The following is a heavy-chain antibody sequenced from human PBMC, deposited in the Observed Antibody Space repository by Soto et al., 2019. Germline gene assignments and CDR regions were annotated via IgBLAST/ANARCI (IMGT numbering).Heavy chain of an antibody. CDR2: IYYSGST. CDR3: ARVGYYDYVWGSYRQKGGAFDI. J-gene: IGHJ3*02. CDR1: GGSISSYY. Sequence: LSLTCTVSGGSISSYYWSWIRQPPGKGLEWIGYIYYSGSTNYNPSLKSRVTISVDTSKNQFSLKLSSVTAADTAVYYCARVGYYDYVWGSYRQKGGAFDIWGQGTMVTVSS. V-gene: IGHV4-59*01. D-gene: IGHD3-16*02.